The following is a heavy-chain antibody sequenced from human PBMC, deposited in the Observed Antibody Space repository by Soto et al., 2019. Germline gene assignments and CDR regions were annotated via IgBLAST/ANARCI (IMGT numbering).Heavy chain of an antibody. CDR1: GFTFSTYW. V-gene: IGHV3-7*01. Sequence: EVQLVESGGALVQPGGSLRLSCAASGFTFSTYWMSWVRQAPGKGLEWVGIVNQDGSEKYYVDSVKGRFTISRDNAKNSLYLLMNSLRAEDTAVYYCARDRFSNPLFDSWGQGTLVTVSS. CDR2: VNQDGSEK. CDR3: ARDRFSNPLFDS. J-gene: IGHJ4*02.